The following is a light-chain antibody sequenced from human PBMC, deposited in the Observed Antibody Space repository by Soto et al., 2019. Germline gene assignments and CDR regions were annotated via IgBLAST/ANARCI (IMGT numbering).Light chain of an antibody. V-gene: IGKV3-15*01. CDR3: QQYNDWPPA. CDR2: GAS. Sequence: ETVMTQSPATLSLSPGERATLSCRASQSVSSKLVWYQQKPGQAHRFLIYGASTRATGIPARFRGSGSGTEFTRTIDSLQSEDFAVYYCQQYNDWPPAFGGGTKVDIK. J-gene: IGKJ4*01. CDR1: QSVSSK.